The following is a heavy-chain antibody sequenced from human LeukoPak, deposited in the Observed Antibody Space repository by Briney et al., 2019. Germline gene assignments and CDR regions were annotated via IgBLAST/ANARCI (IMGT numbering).Heavy chain of an antibody. Sequence: GASVKVSCKASGGTFSSYAISWVRQAPGQGLEWMGGIIPIFGTANYAQKFQGRVTITADKSTSTAYMELSSLRSEDTAVYYCARGPANVEYSSSAGPFDYWGQGTLVTVSS. D-gene: IGHD6-6*01. CDR1: GGTFSSYA. V-gene: IGHV1-69*06. CDR2: IIPIFGTA. J-gene: IGHJ4*02. CDR3: ARGPANVEYSSSAGPFDY.